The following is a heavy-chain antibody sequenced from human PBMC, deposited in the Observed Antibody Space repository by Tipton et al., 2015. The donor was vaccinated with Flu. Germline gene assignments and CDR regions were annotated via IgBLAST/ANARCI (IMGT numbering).Heavy chain of an antibody. CDR1: GYTFTSYG. Sequence: QLVQSGAEVKKPGASVKVSCKASGYTFTSYGISWVRQAPGQGLEWMGWISAYNGNTNYAQKLQGRVTMTTDTSTSTAYMELRSLRSDDTAVYYGARRGRNDYSPVGYYYYMDVWGKGTTVTVSS. CDR2: ISAYNGNT. D-gene: IGHD4-11*01. J-gene: IGHJ6*03. CDR3: ARRGRNDYSPVGYYYYMDV. V-gene: IGHV1-18*04.